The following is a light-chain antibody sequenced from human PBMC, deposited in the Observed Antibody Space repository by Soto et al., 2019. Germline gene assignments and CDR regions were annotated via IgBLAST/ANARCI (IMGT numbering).Light chain of an antibody. CDR1: SSDVGGYNY. J-gene: IGLJ1*01. V-gene: IGLV2-14*01. CDR2: EVS. Sequence: VLTQPASVSGSTGQSITISCTGTSSDVGGYNYVSWYQQHPGKAPKLMIYEVSNRPSGVSNRFSGSKSGNTASLTISGLQAEDEADYYCSSYTSSSSYVFGTGTKVTVL. CDR3: SSYTSSSSYV.